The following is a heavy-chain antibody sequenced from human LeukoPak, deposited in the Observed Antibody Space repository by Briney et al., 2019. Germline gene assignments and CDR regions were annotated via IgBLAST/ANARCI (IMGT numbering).Heavy chain of an antibody. CDR3: ARVAYYDILTGYLNWFDP. Sequence: SVKVSCKASGGTFSSYAISWVRQAPGQGLEWMGGIIPIFGTANYAQKFQGRVTITTDESTSTAYMELSSLTSEDTAVYYCARVAYYDILTGYLNWFDPWGQGTLVTVSS. V-gene: IGHV1-69*05. CDR1: GGTFSSYA. D-gene: IGHD3-9*01. CDR2: IIPIFGTA. J-gene: IGHJ5*02.